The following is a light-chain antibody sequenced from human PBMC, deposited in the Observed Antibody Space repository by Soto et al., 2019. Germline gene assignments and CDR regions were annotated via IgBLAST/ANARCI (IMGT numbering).Light chain of an antibody. V-gene: IGKV3-20*01. CDR1: QSVNSY. CDR3: HQYGTAPLT. Sequence: EIVLTQFPATLSLSPGERATLSCRVSQSVNSYLAWYQQKRGQAPRLLIYGASSRATGIPDRFSGSGSGTDFTLTISRLEPEDFSVYYCHQYGTAPLTFGPGTKVDNK. J-gene: IGKJ3*01. CDR2: GAS.